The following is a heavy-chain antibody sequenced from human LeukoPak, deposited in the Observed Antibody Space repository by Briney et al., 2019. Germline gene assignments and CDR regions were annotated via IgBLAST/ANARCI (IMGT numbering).Heavy chain of an antibody. J-gene: IGHJ4*02. CDR3: AKTLHYGHFGKFDS. D-gene: IGHD4-17*01. V-gene: IGHV3-53*01. Sequence: GGSLRLSCAASGFLVTSTYMSWVRQAPGRGLEWVSVIYSGGTTYYADSVKGRFTISRDNSKNTVYLQMNSLRAEDTAVYYCAKTLHYGHFGKFDSWGQGTLVTVSS. CDR2: IYSGGTT. CDR1: GFLVTSTY.